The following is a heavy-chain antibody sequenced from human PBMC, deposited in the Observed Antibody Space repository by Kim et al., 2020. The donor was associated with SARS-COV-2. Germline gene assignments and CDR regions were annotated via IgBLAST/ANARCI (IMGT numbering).Heavy chain of an antibody. V-gene: IGHV4-39*01. J-gene: IGHJ6*02. Sequence: SETLSLTCTVSGGSISSSSYYWGWIRQPPGKGLEWIGSIYYSGSTYYNPSLKSRVTISVDTSKNQFSLKLSSVTAADTAVYYCASHRPIAAADDGMDVWGQGTTVTVSS. CDR3: ASHRPIAAADDGMDV. CDR2: IYYSGST. CDR1: GGSISSSSYY. D-gene: IGHD6-13*01.